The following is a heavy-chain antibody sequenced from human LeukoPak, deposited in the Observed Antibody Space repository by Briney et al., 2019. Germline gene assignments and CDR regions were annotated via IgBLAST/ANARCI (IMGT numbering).Heavy chain of an antibody. J-gene: IGHJ4*02. D-gene: IGHD3-22*01. Sequence: SETLSLTCTVSGGSISSYYWSWIRQPPGKGLEWIGYIYYSGSTNYNPSLKSRVTISVDTSKNQFSLKLSSVTAADTAVYYCAGGVLGVGYYDSSGSPPPAYFDYWGQGTLVTVSS. V-gene: IGHV4-59*01. CDR2: IYYSGST. CDR1: GGSISSYY. CDR3: AGGVLGVGYYDSSGSPPPAYFDY.